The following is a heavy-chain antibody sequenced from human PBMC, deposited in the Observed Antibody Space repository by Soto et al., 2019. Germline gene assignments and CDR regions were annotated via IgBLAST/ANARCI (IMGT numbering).Heavy chain of an antibody. V-gene: IGHV3-33*01. CDR3: ARDGGYSSGWPLYDSDY. Sequence: GGSLRLSCAASGFTFSSYGMHWVRQAPGKGLEWVAVIWYDGSNKYYADSVKGRFTISRDNSKNTLYLQMNSLRAEDTAVYYCARDGGYSSGWPLYDSDYWGQGTLVTVSS. CDR1: GFTFSSYG. CDR2: IWYDGSNK. J-gene: IGHJ4*02. D-gene: IGHD6-19*01.